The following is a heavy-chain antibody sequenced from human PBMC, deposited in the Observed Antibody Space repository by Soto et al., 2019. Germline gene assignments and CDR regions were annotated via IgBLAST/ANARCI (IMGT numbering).Heavy chain of an antibody. J-gene: IGHJ5*02. D-gene: IGHD6-13*01. CDR3: ARHPSLYIAAVT. Sequence: PGESLKISCKGSGYSFTSYWISWVRQMPGKGLEWMGRIDPSDSYTKYSPSFQGHVTISADRSISTAYLQWNSLKASDTAMYYCARHPSLYIAAVTWGQGTLVTVSS. CDR1: GYSFTSYW. V-gene: IGHV5-10-1*01. CDR2: IDPSDSYT.